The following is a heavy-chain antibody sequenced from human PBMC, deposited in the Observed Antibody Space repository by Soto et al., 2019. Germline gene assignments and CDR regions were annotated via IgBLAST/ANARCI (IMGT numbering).Heavy chain of an antibody. CDR1: GYTFPSYY. D-gene: IGHD1-1*01. CDR3: ARASVERYFDY. CDR2: INPSGGST. V-gene: IGHV1-46*03. J-gene: IGHJ4*02. Sequence: ASVKASCKASGYTFPSYYMHWVRQAPGQGLEWMGIINPSGGSTSYAQKFQGRVTMTRDTSTSTVYMELSSLRSEDTAVYYCARASVERYFDYWGQGTRVTVSS.